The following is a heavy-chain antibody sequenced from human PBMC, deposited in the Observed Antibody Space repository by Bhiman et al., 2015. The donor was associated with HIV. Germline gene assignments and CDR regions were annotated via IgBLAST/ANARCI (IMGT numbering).Heavy chain of an antibody. CDR2: IRYDGNTN. J-gene: IGHJ4*02. CDR3: GVFFGSGSPGDG. Sequence: QVQLVESGGRVVQPGGSLRLSCAASGFIFSNYGMHWVRQTPGKGLQWVAFIRYDGNTNYYADSVKGRFTISRDNSKSTLFLQMTSLRLEDTALYYCGVFFGSGSPGDGWGQGTLVTVSS. CDR1: GFIFSNYG. V-gene: IGHV3-30*02. D-gene: IGHD3-10*01.